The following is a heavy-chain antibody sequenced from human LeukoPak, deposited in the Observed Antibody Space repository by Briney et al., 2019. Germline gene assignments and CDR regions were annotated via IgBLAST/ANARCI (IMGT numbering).Heavy chain of an antibody. CDR2: IYYSGST. D-gene: IGHD3-10*01. CDR3: ARTVLLSSLNWFDP. CDR1: GGSISSSGYY. Sequence: SETLSLTWTVSGGSISSSGYYWGWIRQPPGKGLEWIASIYYSGSTYYNPSLKSRVTISVYTSENQLSLKLSSLTAADTAVYYCARTVLLSSLNWFDPWGQGTLVTVSS. J-gene: IGHJ5*02. V-gene: IGHV4-39*01.